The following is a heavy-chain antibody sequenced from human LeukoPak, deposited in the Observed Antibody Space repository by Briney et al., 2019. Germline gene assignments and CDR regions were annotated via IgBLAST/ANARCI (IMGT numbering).Heavy chain of an antibody. V-gene: IGHV1-18*01. CDR1: GYTFTSYG. CDR2: ISNSNNKT. J-gene: IGHJ3*02. CDR3: ARVQLVVVTGSCYTDAFDI. Sequence: ASVQVSCQASGYTFTSYGLSWARQPPGQGLEWMGWISNSNNKTNYAQNLQRRFTMTTDTSTSTAYMELRSLRSDYTAVNYSARVQLVVVTGSCYTDAFDIWGQGTMVTVSS. D-gene: IGHD2-21*02.